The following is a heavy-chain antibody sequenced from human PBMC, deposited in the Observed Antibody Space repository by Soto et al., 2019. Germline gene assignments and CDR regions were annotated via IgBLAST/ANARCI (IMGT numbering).Heavy chain of an antibody. CDR3: AKDAPTVDSSSSTFAYGMDV. CDR1: GFTFSSYG. Sequence: PGGSLRLSCAASGFTFSSYGMHWVRQAPGKGLEWVAVISYDGSNKYYADSVKGRFTISRDNSKNTLYLQMNSLRAEDTAVYYCAKDAPTVDSSSSTFAYGMDVWGQGTLVTVSS. J-gene: IGHJ6*02. CDR2: ISYDGSNK. D-gene: IGHD6-6*01. V-gene: IGHV3-30*18.